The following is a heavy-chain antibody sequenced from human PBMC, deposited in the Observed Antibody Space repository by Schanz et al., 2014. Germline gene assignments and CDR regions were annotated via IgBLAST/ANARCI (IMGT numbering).Heavy chain of an antibody. V-gene: IGHV3-33*03. CDR1: GFAFSVYG. CDR2: IWSDGSTK. J-gene: IGHJ4*02. CDR3: ARGTDWNLHY. D-gene: IGHD1-1*01. Sequence: QVQLVESGGGLVKPGGSLRLSCAASGFAFSVYGMHWVRQAPGKGPEWVAVIWSDGSTKYYADSVKGRFTISRDNSKNTLYLQMNSLRADDTAVYYCARGTDWNLHYWGQGALVTVSS.